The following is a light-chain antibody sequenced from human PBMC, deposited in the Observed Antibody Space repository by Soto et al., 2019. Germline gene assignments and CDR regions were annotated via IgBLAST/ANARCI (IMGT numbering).Light chain of an antibody. Sequence: PGKTITISCTGTSSNVGGYNYVSWYQQHPGKAPKLMIYDVSNRPSGVSNRFSGSKSGNTASLTISGLQAEDEADYYCSSYTSSSTPCVFGTGTKVTVL. V-gene: IGLV2-14*04. CDR3: SSYTSSSTPCV. CDR2: DVS. J-gene: IGLJ1*01. CDR1: SSNVGGYNY.